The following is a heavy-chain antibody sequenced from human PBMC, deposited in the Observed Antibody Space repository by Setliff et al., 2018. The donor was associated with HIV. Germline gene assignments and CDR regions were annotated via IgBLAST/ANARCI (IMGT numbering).Heavy chain of an antibody. J-gene: IGHJ5*01. CDR2: IWNDGHNK. CDR1: GFIFSSYG. CDR3: ARPLLRTNAVYGILGNWFDS. D-gene: IGHD2-8*01. V-gene: IGHV3-33*01. Sequence: GSLRLSCAASGFIFSSYGMHWVRQAPGKGLEWVAVIWNDGHNKYYADSVKGRFTVSRDNSKNTLYLQMNSLRAEDTAVYYCARPLLRTNAVYGILGNWFDSWGRGTLVTVSS.